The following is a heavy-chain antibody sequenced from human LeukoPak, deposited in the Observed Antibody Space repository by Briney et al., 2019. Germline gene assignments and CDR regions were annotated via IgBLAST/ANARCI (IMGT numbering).Heavy chain of an antibody. J-gene: IGHJ5*02. D-gene: IGHD2-15*01. Sequence: GGSLRLSCAASGFTFSSYSMNWVRQAPGKGLEWVSSISSSSSYIYYADSLKGRFTISRDNAKNSLYLQMNSLRAEDTAVYYCARSMVVAAIVNWFDPWGQGTLVTVSS. CDR3: ARSMVVAAIVNWFDP. CDR2: ISSSSSYI. CDR1: GFTFSSYS. V-gene: IGHV3-21*04.